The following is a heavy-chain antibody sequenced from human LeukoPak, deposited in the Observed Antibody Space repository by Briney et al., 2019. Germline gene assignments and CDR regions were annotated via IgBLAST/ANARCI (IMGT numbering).Heavy chain of an antibody. CDR3: ARDDYGDFHFDY. J-gene: IGHJ4*02. V-gene: IGHV3-33*01. D-gene: IGHD4-17*01. CDR1: GFTFSDYG. CDR2: IWSAGNNK. Sequence: QPGGSLRLSCVASGFTFSDYGMNWVRQAPGKGLEWVAVIWSAGNNKYYGGSVKGRFTISRDDSKNTLYLQMDSLRVEDTAVYCCARDDYGDFHFDYWGQGTLVTVSS.